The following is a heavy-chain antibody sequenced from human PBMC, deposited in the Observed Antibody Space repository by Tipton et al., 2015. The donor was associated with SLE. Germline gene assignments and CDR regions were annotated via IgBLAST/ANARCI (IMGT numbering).Heavy chain of an antibody. D-gene: IGHD5-24*01. CDR1: GFTVSSNY. Sequence: SLRLSCAASGFTVSSNYMSWVRQAPGKGLEWVSVIYSGGSTYYADSVKGRFTISRDNSKNTLYLQMNSLRAEDTPGYYCAKDRRWLQLVGAFDIWGQGTIVPVSS. CDR2: IYSGGST. V-gene: IGHV3-53*01. J-gene: IGHJ3*02. CDR3: AKDRRWLQLVGAFDI.